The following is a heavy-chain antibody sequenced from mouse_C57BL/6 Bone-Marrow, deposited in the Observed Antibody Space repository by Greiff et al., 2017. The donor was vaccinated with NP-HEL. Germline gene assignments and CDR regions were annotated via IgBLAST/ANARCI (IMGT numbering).Heavy chain of an antibody. V-gene: IGHV1-80*01. CDR1: GYAFSSYW. Sequence: QVQLQQSGAELVKPGASVTISCKASGYAFSSYWMNWVKQRPGKGLEWIGQIYPGDGDTNYNGKFKGKATLTADKSSSTAYMQLSSLTSEDSAVYFCARKTTVVDEGFDVWGTGTTVTVSS. D-gene: IGHD1-1*01. J-gene: IGHJ1*03. CDR2: IYPGDGDT. CDR3: ARKTTVVDEGFDV.